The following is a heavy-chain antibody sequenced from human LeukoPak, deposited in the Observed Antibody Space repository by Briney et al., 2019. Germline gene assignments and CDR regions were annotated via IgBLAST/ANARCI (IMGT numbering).Heavy chain of an antibody. J-gene: IGHJ4*02. D-gene: IGHD4-17*01. CDR1: GDSISGYY. CDR2: VFYTGTT. V-gene: IGHV4-59*01. Sequence: SETLSLTCTVSGDSISGYYWNWIRQPPGKGLEWIGHVFYTGTTIYHPSLKSRIAISVDTSSNQFSLKLRSVTTADTAVYYCARGITVTTTSDHLDFWGQGILVTVPS. CDR3: ARGITVTTTSDHLDF.